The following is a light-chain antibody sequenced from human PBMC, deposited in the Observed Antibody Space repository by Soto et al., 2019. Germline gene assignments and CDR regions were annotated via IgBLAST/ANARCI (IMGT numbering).Light chain of an antibody. Sequence: DIVMTQSPPTLSVSPGGRVTLSCRASQSVSRNLAWYQQKPGQSPRLLIYGASTRATGVPSRFSGSGSGTEFTLTISSLQSEDFALYYCQQYDDWPPWTCGQGTKVEIK. J-gene: IGKJ1*01. CDR3: QQYDDWPPWT. CDR2: GAS. CDR1: QSVSRN. V-gene: IGKV3-15*01.